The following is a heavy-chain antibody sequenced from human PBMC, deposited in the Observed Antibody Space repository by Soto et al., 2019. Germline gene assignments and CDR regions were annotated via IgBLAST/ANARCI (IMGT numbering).Heavy chain of an antibody. CDR1: GFTFSSYG. Sequence: GGSLRLSCAASGFTFSSYGMHWVRQAPGKGLEWVAVIWYDGSNKYYADSVKGRFTISRDNSKNTLYLQMNSLRAEDTAVYYCARDGSGSYYIFDYWGQGTLVTVSS. J-gene: IGHJ4*02. V-gene: IGHV3-33*01. D-gene: IGHD3-10*01. CDR2: IWYDGSNK. CDR3: ARDGSGSYYIFDY.